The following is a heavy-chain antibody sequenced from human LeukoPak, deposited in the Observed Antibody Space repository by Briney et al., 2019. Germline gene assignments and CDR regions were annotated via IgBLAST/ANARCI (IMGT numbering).Heavy chain of an antibody. V-gene: IGHV3-53*01. J-gene: IGHJ4*02. D-gene: IGHD2-8*02. CDR2: IYSGGFT. CDR3: AKNTGGLPTD. CDR1: GFTVSSTY. Sequence: GGSLRLSCAASGFTVSSTYMSWVRQAPGKGLEWASVIYSGGFTYYADSVKGRFTISRDNSKNTVYLQMNSLRGEDTAVYYCAKNTGGLPTDWGQGTLVTVSS.